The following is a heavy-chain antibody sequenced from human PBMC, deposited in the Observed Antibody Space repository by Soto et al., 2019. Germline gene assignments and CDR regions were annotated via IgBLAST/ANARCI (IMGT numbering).Heavy chain of an antibody. V-gene: IGHV3-15*07. CDR2: IKSKTDGGTT. Sequence: GGSLRLSCAASGFKFSNAGMNWVRQAPGKGLEWVGRIKSKTDGGTTDYAAPVKGRFTISRDDSKNTLYLQMNSLKTEDTAVYYCTTGNYYDSSGYYSFGAFDIWGQGTMVTVSS. J-gene: IGHJ3*02. CDR1: GFKFSNAG. D-gene: IGHD3-22*01. CDR3: TTGNYYDSSGYYSFGAFDI.